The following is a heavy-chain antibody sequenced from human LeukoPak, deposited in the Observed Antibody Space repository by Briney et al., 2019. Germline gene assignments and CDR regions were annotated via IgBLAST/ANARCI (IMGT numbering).Heavy chain of an antibody. CDR3: ARSLTAAAGDY. V-gene: IGHV5-51*01. Sequence: GESRKISCKGSGYRFTSYWIGWVRPIPGKGLEWMAIIYPADSDIRYSPSFQGQVTISADKSISTAYLQWSSLKASDTAMYYCARSLTAAAGDYWGQGTLVTVSS. CDR2: IYPADSDI. J-gene: IGHJ4*02. D-gene: IGHD6-25*01. CDR1: GYRFTSYW.